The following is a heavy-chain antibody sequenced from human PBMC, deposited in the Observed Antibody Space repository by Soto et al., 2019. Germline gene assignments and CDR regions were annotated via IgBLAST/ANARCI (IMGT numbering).Heavy chain of an antibody. J-gene: IGHJ4*02. D-gene: IGHD5-18*01. CDR1: GFSLNTRGVG. CDR2: IYWDDDE. Sequence: QITLKESGPTLVKPTQTLTLTCTFSGFSLNTRGVGVGWIRQPPGKALEWLALIYWDDDEGYRPSLRSRLTITKDTSKSPVVLTMPTMDPVDSATYYCAHRPRGYSYHFDYWGQGTLVTVSS. V-gene: IGHV2-5*06. CDR3: AHRPRGYSYHFDY.